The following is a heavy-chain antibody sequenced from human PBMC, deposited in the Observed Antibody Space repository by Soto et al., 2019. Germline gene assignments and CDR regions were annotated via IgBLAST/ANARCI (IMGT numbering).Heavy chain of an antibody. CDR3: AKVGSAESAASCHGTCYFDY. CDR1: GFTFSSYA. Sequence: EVQLLESGGGLVQPGGSLRLSCAASGFTFSSYAMSWVRQAPGKGLEWVSVISGRGGTTYYADSVKGRFTISRDNSKNTLYLQMNSLRADDTAVYYCAKVGSAESAASCHGTCYFDYWGQGTLVTVSS. D-gene: IGHD2-15*01. CDR2: ISGRGGTT. J-gene: IGHJ4*02. V-gene: IGHV3-23*01.